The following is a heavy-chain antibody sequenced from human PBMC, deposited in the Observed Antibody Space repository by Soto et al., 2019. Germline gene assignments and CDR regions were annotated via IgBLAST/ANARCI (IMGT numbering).Heavy chain of an antibody. D-gene: IGHD3-3*01. CDR1: GYNFIGQY. Sequence: QVQLVQSGAEVKKPGASVKISCKASGYNFIGQYIHWVRQAPGQGLEWMGIINPSGGGTTYAQQFQGRVVMTSDASTSTVYVELSGLTSEDTALYFCARDPGSDFWSGVFDPWGQGTVVSVSS. CDR2: INPSGGGT. J-gene: IGHJ5*02. V-gene: IGHV1-46*01. CDR3: ARDPGSDFWSGVFDP.